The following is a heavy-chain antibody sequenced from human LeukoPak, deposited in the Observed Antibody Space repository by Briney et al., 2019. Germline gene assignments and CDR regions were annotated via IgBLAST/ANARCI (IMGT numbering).Heavy chain of an antibody. Sequence: PGGSLRLSCAASGFTFSSYAMNWVRQAPGKGLEWVSYISSLGSTIYYADSVKGRFTISRDNAKNSLYLQMNSLRAEDTAVYYCARGEQEMATMSIDYWGQGTLVTLYS. CDR3: ARGEQEMATMSIDY. J-gene: IGHJ4*02. D-gene: IGHD5-24*01. V-gene: IGHV3-48*01. CDR1: GFTFSSYA. CDR2: ISSLGSTI.